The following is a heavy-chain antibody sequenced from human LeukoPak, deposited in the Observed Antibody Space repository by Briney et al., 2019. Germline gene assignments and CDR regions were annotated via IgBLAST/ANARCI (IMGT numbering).Heavy chain of an antibody. V-gene: IGHV4-38-2*02. CDR2: IYHSGST. Sequence: PSETLSLTCTVSGYSISSGYYWGWIRQPPGKGLEWIGSIYHSGSTHYNPSLKSRVTMSVDTSKNQFSLKLSSVTAADTAVYYCARVVAAAEWGSWFDPWGQGTLVTVSS. D-gene: IGHD6-13*01. J-gene: IGHJ5*02. CDR3: ARVVAAAEWGSWFDP. CDR1: GYSISSGYY.